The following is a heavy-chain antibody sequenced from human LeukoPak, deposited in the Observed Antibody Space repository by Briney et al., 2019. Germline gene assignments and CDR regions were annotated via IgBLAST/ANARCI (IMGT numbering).Heavy chain of an antibody. CDR1: GFIFSHYW. Sequence: GGSLRLSCAASGFIFSHYWMSWVRQAPGKGLEWTANIKPDGTEKYYVDSVKGRFTISRDNAKNSLYLLMDSLRAEDTAVYYCAREDMWAFDMWGQGTMVTVSS. V-gene: IGHV3-7*01. CDR3: AREDMWAFDM. J-gene: IGHJ3*02. CDR2: IKPDGTEK. D-gene: IGHD2-15*01.